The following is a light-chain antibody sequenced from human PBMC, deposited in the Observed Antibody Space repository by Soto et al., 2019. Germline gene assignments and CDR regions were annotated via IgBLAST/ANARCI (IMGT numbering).Light chain of an antibody. CDR3: QQYSNWPPLT. V-gene: IGKV3-15*01. Sequence: EVVVTQSPATLSVSLGERVTLSCRASQSVSRKLAWYQQQPGQAPRLLIYGASTRATGVPPRFSGSGSGTEFTLTISSRQPEDFAVYYCQQYSNWPPLTFGGGTKVEIK. CDR1: QSVSRK. J-gene: IGKJ4*01. CDR2: GAS.